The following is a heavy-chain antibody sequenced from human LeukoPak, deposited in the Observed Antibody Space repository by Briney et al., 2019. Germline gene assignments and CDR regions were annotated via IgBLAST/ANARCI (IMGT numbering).Heavy chain of an antibody. V-gene: IGHV3-48*03. CDR2: ICGRGSSK. CDR1: GFTFSSYA. D-gene: IGHD3-10*01. Sequence: QPGGSLRLSCAASGFTFSSYAMSWVRQAPGKGLEWVLYICGRGSSKYYADSVKGRFTISRDNAENSLHLQMNGLRAEDTAVYYCARDLYYYGSGNYVPGLPDYWGQGTLVTVSS. J-gene: IGHJ4*02. CDR3: ARDLYYYGSGNYVPGLPDY.